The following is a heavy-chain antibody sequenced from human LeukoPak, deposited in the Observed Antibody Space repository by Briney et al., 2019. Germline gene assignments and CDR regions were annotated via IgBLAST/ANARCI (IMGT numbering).Heavy chain of an antibody. Sequence: PGGSLRLSCAASGFTFSAYAMSWVRQAPGKGLEWVSAISGSGGSTYYADSVKGRFTISRDNSKNTLYLQMNSLRAKDTAVYYCARDLQRGTCDYWGQGTLVTVSS. J-gene: IGHJ4*02. V-gene: IGHV3-23*01. CDR3: ARDLQRGTCDY. CDR1: GFTFSAYA. D-gene: IGHD3-16*01. CDR2: ISGSGGST.